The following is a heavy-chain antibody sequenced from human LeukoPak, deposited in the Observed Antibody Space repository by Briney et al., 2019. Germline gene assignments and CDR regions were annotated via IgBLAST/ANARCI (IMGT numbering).Heavy chain of an antibody. CDR2: IYHSGST. J-gene: IGHJ5*02. CDR1: GGSISSGGYS. Sequence: PSETLSLTCAVSGGSISSGGYSWSWIRQPPGKGLEWIGYIYHSGSTYYNPSHKSRVTISVDRSKNQFSLKLSSVTAADTAVYYCARVKVNWFDPWGQGTLVTVSS. V-gene: IGHV4-30-2*01. CDR3: ARVKVNWFDP.